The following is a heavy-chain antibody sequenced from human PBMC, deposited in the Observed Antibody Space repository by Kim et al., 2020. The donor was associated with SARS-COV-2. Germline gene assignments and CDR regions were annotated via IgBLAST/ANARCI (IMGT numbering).Heavy chain of an antibody. V-gene: IGHV3-33*05. CDR3: ARDTYSSSHRPSPFDY. CDR2: ISYDGSNK. D-gene: IGHD6-13*01. J-gene: IGHJ4*01. CDR1: GFTFSSYG. Sequence: GGSLRLSCAASGFTFSSYGMHWVRQAPGKGLEWVAVISYDGSNKYYADSVKGRFTISRDNSKNTLYLQMNSLRAEDTAVYYCARDTYSSSHRPSPFDYWG.